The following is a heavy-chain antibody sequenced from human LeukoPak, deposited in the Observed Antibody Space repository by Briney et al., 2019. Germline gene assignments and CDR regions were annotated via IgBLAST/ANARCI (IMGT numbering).Heavy chain of an antibody. CDR1: GFTFSNAW. Sequence: GGSLRLSCAASGFTFSNAWMSWVRQAPGKGLEWVGRIKSKADGGTTDYAAPVKGRFTISRDNSKNTLYLQMNSLRAEDTAVYYCANQGGSGSYLLDYWGQGTLVTVSS. CDR2: IKSKADGGTT. CDR3: ANQGGSGSYLLDY. D-gene: IGHD3-10*01. V-gene: IGHV3-15*01. J-gene: IGHJ4*02.